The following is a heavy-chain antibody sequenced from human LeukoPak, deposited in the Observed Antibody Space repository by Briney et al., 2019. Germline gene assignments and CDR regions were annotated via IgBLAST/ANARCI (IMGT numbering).Heavy chain of an antibody. D-gene: IGHD6-19*01. Sequence: GGSLRLSCAASGFTFSSRATNWVRQAPGKGLEWVSAISGSGGSTYYADSVKGRFTISRDNSKNTLYLQMNSLRAEDTAVYYCAKVAVAGDAFDIWGQGTMVTVSS. V-gene: IGHV3-23*01. CDR3: AKVAVAGDAFDI. CDR2: ISGSGGST. CDR1: GFTFSSRA. J-gene: IGHJ3*02.